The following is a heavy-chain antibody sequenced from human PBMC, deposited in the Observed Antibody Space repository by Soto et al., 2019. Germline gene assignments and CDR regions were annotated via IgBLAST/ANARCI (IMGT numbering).Heavy chain of an antibody. V-gene: IGHV3-11*06. Sequence: LRLSCAASGFTFSYDYMGLIRQARGKVLEWVSYIANFINYTNYADSIEGRFTISSVNAKNSLYLQMNTLRAEDTAVSYCSRDNVGKGYSGYAIWRQGHMVT. CDR3: SRDNVGKGYSGYAI. CDR1: GFTFSYDY. D-gene: IGHD5-12*01. J-gene: IGHJ6*01. CDR2: IANFINYT.